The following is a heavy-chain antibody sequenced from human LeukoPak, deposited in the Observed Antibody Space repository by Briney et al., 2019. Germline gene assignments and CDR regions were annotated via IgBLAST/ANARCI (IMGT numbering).Heavy chain of an antibody. CDR3: ARTHTRKYYYDSSGYYYFDY. CDR2: INPNSGGT. J-gene: IGHJ4*02. Sequence: GASVKVSCKASGYTFTGYYMHWVRQAPGQGLEWMGWINPNSGGTNYAQKFQGRVTMTRDTSISTAYMELSRPRSDDTAVYYCARTHTRKYYYDSSGYYYFDYWGQGTLVTVSS. CDR1: GYTFTGYY. D-gene: IGHD3-22*01. V-gene: IGHV1-2*02.